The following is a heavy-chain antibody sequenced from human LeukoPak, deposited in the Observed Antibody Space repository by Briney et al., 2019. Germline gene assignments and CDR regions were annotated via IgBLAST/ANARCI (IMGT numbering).Heavy chain of an antibody. J-gene: IGHJ6*03. Sequence: GESLKISCKGSGYSFTNYWIGWVRQMPGKGLELMGIVHPGDSETKYSPSFQGQVTISADKSIKTAYLQWSSLKASDTAMYYCALVAAVQYYMDVWGKGTTVTVSS. CDR1: GYSFTNYW. CDR3: ALVAAVQYYMDV. CDR2: VHPGDSET. D-gene: IGHD2-15*01. V-gene: IGHV5-51*01.